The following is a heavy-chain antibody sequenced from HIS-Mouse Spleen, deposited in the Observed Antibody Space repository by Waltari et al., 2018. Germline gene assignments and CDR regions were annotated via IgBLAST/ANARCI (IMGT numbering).Heavy chain of an antibody. CDR2: ISYDGSNK. Sequence: QVQLVESGGGVVQPGRSLRLSCAAAGFACRSYAMHWVRQAPGKGLEWVAVISYDGSNKYYADSVKGRFTISRDNSKNTLYLQMNSLRAEDTAVYYCARDHRNNWAIRDWGQGTLVTVSS. CDR1: GFACRSYA. V-gene: IGHV3-30-3*01. J-gene: IGHJ4*02. CDR3: ARDHRNNWAIRD. D-gene: IGHD1-20*01.